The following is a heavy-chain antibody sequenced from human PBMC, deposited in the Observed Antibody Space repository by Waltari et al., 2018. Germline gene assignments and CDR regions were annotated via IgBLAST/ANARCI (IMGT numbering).Heavy chain of an antibody. Sequence: QVQLQESGPGLVKPSETLSLTCTVSGGSISSHYWSWIRQPPGKGLEWIGYIYYSGSTNYNPSLKSRVTISVGTSKNQFSLKLSSVTAADTAVYYCARVHYDYIWGSYRYPTYFDYWGQGTLVIVSS. J-gene: IGHJ4*02. CDR2: IYYSGST. D-gene: IGHD3-16*02. V-gene: IGHV4-59*11. CDR1: GGSISSHY. CDR3: ARVHYDYIWGSYRYPTYFDY.